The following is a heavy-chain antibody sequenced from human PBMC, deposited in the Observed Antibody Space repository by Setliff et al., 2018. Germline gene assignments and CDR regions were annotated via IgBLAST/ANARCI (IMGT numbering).Heavy chain of an antibody. Sequence: PSETLSLTCSVSGASITSGGFYWTWIRQPPGKGLEWIGYIYSSGRTNYNPSLKSRVTLSVDTSNNQFSLKVSSVTAADTAVYYCARAPPNRYSGSYEYFYMDVWGKGTTVTVSS. CDR2: IYSSGRT. CDR3: ARAPPNRYSGSYEYFYMDV. V-gene: IGHV4-61*08. J-gene: IGHJ6*03. D-gene: IGHD1-26*01. CDR1: GASITSGGFY.